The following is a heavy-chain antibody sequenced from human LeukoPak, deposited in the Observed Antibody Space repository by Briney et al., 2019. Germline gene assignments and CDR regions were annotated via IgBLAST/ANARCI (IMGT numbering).Heavy chain of an antibody. D-gene: IGHD3-10*01. CDR1: GGSFSGYY. Sequence: PSETLSLTCAVYGGSFSGYYWSWIRQPPGKGLEWIGEINHSGSTNYNPSLKSRVTISVDTSKNQFSLKLSSVTAADTAVYFCARQNYGSAPLRYWGQETLVTVSS. CDR2: INHSGST. J-gene: IGHJ4*02. V-gene: IGHV4-34*01. CDR3: ARQNYGSAPLRY.